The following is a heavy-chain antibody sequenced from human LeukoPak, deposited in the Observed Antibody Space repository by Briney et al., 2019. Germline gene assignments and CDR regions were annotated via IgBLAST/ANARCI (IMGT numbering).Heavy chain of an antibody. D-gene: IGHD6-13*01. CDR1: GRSFSVYH. V-gene: IGHV4-34*01. CDR2: INHSGST. J-gene: IGHJ5*02. CDR3: ARGYSSSWYPNWFDP. Sequence: SETLSLTCAVYGRSFSVYHWSWIRQPPGKGLEWIGEINHSGSTNYIPSLKSRVTISIDTSKNQFSLKLSSVTAADTAVYYCARGYSSSWYPNWFDPWGQGTLVTVSS.